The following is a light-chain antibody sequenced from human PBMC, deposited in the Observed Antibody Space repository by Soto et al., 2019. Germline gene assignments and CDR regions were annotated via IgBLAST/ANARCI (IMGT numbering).Light chain of an antibody. Sequence: DIQMTQSPSSLSASVGDRVTITCLASQGIRNDLGWFQQKPGKAPKRLIYSASTLQSGVSSRFSGSGSGTEFTLTTDNLQPKDFATYYCLQNNTYPLTFGQGTKVEIK. CDR2: SAS. CDR1: QGIRND. J-gene: IGKJ1*01. CDR3: LQNNTYPLT. V-gene: IGKV1-17*02.